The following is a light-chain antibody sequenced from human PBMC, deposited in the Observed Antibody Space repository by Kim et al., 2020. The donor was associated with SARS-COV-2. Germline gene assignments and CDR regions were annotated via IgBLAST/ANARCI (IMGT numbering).Light chain of an antibody. CDR3: QHYSNWPLT. CDR2: DAS. Sequence: SVSPGERVPHSCRASESISTDLGWYQHKPGQSPRLLIRDASTRVTGIPGTFSASGSGTEFTLTISSLQSEDSAVYYCQHYSNWPLTFGGGTKLEI. J-gene: IGKJ4*01. CDR1: ESISTD. V-gene: IGKV3-15*01.